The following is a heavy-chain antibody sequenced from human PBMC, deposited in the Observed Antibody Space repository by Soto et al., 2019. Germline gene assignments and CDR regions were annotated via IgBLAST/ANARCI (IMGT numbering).Heavy chain of an antibody. V-gene: IGHV4-34*02. D-gene: IGHD6-19*01. CDR2: INPNGRP. CDR1: GGSFSGYF. J-gene: IGHJ3*02. CDR3: ASFPPGKDEPVAVSNDFDI. Sequence: QVQFQQWGAGLVKPSETLSLTCGVYGGSFSGYFWYWIRQSPVKGLEWIGQINPNGRPNYNTSLKSLVPISVDTSKNQFSLKLGSVTAADTAMYYCASFPPGKDEPVAVSNDFDIWGQGTMVTVSS.